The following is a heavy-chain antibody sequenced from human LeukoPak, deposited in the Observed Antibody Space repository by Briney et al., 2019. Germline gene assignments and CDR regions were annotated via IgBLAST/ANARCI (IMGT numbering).Heavy chain of an antibody. J-gene: IGHJ4*02. CDR1: GFTFSTYT. CDR2: ISGSGGNT. D-gene: IGHD3-3*02. V-gene: IGHV3-23*01. CDR3: AKAAFSRTSYFDY. Sequence: GSLRLSCAASGFTFSTYTMSWVRQAPGKGLEWVSAISGSGGNTYYADSVKGRFTISRDNSKNTLYLQMDSLRADDTAVYYCAKAAFSRTSYFDYWGQGTLVTASS.